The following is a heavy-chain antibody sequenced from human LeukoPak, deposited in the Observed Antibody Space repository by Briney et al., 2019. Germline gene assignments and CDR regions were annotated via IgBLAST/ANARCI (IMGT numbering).Heavy chain of an antibody. CDR3: AREEGEYSSSSSGI. Sequence: GASVKVSCKASGGTFSSYAISWVRQAPGQGLEWMGGIIPIFGTANYAQEFQGRVTITADKSTSTAYMELSSLRSEDTAVYYCAREEGEYSSSSSGIWGQGTMVTVS. D-gene: IGHD6-6*01. CDR1: GGTFSSYA. V-gene: IGHV1-69*06. CDR2: IIPIFGTA. J-gene: IGHJ3*02.